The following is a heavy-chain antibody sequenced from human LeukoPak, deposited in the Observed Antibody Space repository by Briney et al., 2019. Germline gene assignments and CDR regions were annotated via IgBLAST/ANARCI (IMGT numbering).Heavy chain of an antibody. V-gene: IGHV4-39*01. CDR1: GGSFTTSGYH. CDR2: IYYSGSNFYT. J-gene: IGHJ3*02. Sequence: PSETLSLTCTVAGGSFTTSGYHWAWIRQPPGKGLQWVGNIYYSGSNFYTFYNPSLKNRLTISVDTSTTQFFLTLSSVTAAHTAVYYCARYSGGSGWAAFDIWGQGTVVTVYS. CDR3: ARYSGGSGWAAFDI. D-gene: IGHD2-15*01.